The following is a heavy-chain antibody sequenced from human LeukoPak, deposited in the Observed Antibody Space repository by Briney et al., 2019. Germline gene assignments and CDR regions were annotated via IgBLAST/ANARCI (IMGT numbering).Heavy chain of an antibody. CDR3: ATRPRDSSGYYLGAFDG. V-gene: IGHV3-23*01. CDR2: IGASGADT. Sequence: PGGSLRLSCAASGFIFSSCAMAWVRQAPGKGLDWVSVIGASGADTYYSDSAKGRFTVSRDNSKDTLFLHMSSLRAEDTAVYFCATRPRDSSGYYLGAFDGWGQGTTVTVSS. J-gene: IGHJ3*01. D-gene: IGHD3-22*01. CDR1: GFIFSSCA.